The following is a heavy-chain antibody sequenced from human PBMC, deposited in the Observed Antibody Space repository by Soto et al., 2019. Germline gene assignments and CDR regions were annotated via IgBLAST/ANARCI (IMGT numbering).Heavy chain of an antibody. J-gene: IGHJ6*02. Sequence: GESLKISCQASGYSFTAYWVGWVRQMPGKGLEWMGVVYPADSETRYSPSFQGQVTISADKSINTVYLQWSSLKASDTATYYCARHILTGHYNHYYPMNVWGQGTTVTVSS. D-gene: IGHD3-9*01. CDR2: VYPADSET. V-gene: IGHV5-51*01. CDR1: GYSFTAYW. CDR3: ARHILTGHYNHYYPMNV.